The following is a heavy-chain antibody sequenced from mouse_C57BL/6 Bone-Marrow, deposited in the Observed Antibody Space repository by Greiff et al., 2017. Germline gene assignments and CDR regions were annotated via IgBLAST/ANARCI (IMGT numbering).Heavy chain of an antibody. Sequence: QVQLQQPGAELVKPGASVKMSCKASGYTFTSYWITWVKQRPGQGLEWIGDIYPGSGSTNYNEKFKSKATLTVDTSSSTAYMQLSSLTSEDSAVYSCASVGSWGGGDYAMDYWGQGTSVTVSS. D-gene: IGHD4-1*01. CDR1: GYTFTSYW. J-gene: IGHJ4*01. CDR3: ASVGSWGGGDYAMDY. V-gene: IGHV1-55*01. CDR2: IYPGSGST.